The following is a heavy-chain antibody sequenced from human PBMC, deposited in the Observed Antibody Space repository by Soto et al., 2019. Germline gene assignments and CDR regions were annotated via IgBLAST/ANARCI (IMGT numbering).Heavy chain of an antibody. V-gene: IGHV4-28*03. D-gene: IGHD3-9*01. CDR3: ARGGRYFDWLLLWDFDY. CDR1: GYSISSSNW. CDR2: IYYSGTT. Sequence: SETLSLTCAVSGYSISSSNWWGWIRQPPGKGLEWIGYIYYSGTTNYNPSLKSRVTISVDTSKNQFSLKLSSVTAADTAVYYCARGGRYFDWLLLWDFDYWGQGTLVTVSS. J-gene: IGHJ4*02.